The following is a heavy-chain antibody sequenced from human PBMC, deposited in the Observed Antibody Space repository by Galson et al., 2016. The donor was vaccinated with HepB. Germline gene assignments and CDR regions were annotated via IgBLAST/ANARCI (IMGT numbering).Heavy chain of an antibody. D-gene: IGHD6-13*01. J-gene: IGHJ3*02. Sequence: PALVKPTQTLTLTCTVSGFSLSNGRMGVSWIRQPPGKALEWLAQIFSSDEKSYSTSLKSRLTISKDTSKSQVVLTLTDMDPVDTATYFCARIKPDSGSRWYELFAFDIWGQGTMVTVSS. CDR1: GFSLSNGRMG. V-gene: IGHV2-26*01. CDR3: ARIKPDSGSRWYELFAFDI. CDR2: IFSSDEK.